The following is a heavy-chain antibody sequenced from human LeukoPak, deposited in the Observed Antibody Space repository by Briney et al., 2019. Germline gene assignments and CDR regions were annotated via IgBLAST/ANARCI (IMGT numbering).Heavy chain of an antibody. D-gene: IGHD3/OR15-3a*01. CDR3: VLHSRGGY. V-gene: IGHV3-21*01. CDR2: ISSSSSYI. J-gene: IGHJ4*02. CDR1: GFTFSSYT. Sequence: GGPLRLSCAASGFTFSSYTMNWVRQAPGKGLEWVSSISSSSSYIYYADSVKGRFTISIDNAKNSLYLQMNSLRAEDTAVYYCVLHSRGGYWGQGTLVTVSS.